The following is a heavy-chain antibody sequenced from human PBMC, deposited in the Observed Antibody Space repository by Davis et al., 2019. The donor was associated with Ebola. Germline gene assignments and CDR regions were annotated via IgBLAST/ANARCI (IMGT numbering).Heavy chain of an antibody. D-gene: IGHD5-12*01. V-gene: IGHV4-59*01. Sequence: MPSETLSLTCTVSGGSISSYYWSWIRQPPGKGLEWIGYIYYSGSTNYNPSLKSRVTISVDTSKNQFSLKLSSVTAADTAVYYCARWEWLRRAFDIWGQGTMVTVSS. CDR3: ARWEWLRRAFDI. CDR1: GGSISSYY. CDR2: IYYSGST. J-gene: IGHJ3*02.